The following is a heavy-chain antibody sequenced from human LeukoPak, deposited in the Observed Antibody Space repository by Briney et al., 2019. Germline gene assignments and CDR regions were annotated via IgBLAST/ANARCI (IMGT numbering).Heavy chain of an antibody. CDR2: ISTMSSTI. Sequence: GGSLRPSCAASGFTFSSYSMSWVRQGPGKGLEWISYISTMSSTIYYADSVKGRFTISRDNAKNSLFLQVSSLRDEDTAVYYCAREPIVVVPATNWDYFDYWGQGALVTVSS. J-gene: IGHJ4*02. V-gene: IGHV3-48*02. CDR3: AREPIVVVPATNWDYFDY. D-gene: IGHD2-2*01. CDR1: GFTFSSYS.